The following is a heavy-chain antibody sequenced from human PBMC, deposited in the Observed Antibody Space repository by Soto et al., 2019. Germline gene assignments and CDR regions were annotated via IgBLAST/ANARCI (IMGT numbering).Heavy chain of an antibody. CDR1: EFTFSSYW. D-gene: IGHD3-9*01. CDR3: ARAQEIVLRDFDSSGGMDF. CDR2: IKQDGSEK. V-gene: IGHV3-7*01. J-gene: IGHJ6*02. Sequence: GESLKISCTASEFTFSSYWMSWVRQAPGKGLEWVANIKQDGSEKYYVDSVKGRFTISRDNAKNSLYLQMTSLRAEEPAVYYCARAQEIVLRDFDSSGGMDFWGQGTKVTVS.